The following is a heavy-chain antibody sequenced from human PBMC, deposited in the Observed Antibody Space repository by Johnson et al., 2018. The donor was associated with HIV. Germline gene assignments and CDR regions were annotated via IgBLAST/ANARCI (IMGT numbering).Heavy chain of an antibody. CDR1: GFTFSSYA. D-gene: IGHD2-21*01. Sequence: EQLVESGVGVVQPGRSLRLSCAASGFTFSSYAMHWVRQAPGKGLEWVANIKQDGSEKYYVDSVKGRFTISRDNAKNSLYLQMNSLRAEDTAVYYCARRGKDCDAFDIWGQGTMVTVSS. CDR2: IKQDGSEK. J-gene: IGHJ3*02. V-gene: IGHV3-7*01. CDR3: ARRGKDCDAFDI.